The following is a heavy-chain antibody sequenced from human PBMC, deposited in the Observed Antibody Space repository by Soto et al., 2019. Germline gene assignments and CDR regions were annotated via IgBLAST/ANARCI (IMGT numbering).Heavy chain of an antibody. D-gene: IGHD2-2*01. CDR2: INAGNGNT. J-gene: IGHJ4*02. Sequence: ASVKVTCKASGYTFTSYARHWVRQAPGQRLEWMGWINAGNGNTKYSQKFQGRVTITRDTSASTAYMELSSLRSEDTAVYYCAGMYCSSTSCYASAYWGQGTLVTVSS. CDR1: GYTFTSYA. CDR3: AGMYCSSTSCYASAY. V-gene: IGHV1-3*01.